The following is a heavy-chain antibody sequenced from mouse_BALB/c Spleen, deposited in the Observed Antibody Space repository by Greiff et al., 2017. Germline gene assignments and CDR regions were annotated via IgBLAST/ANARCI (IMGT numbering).Heavy chain of an antibody. V-gene: IGHV1S22*01. J-gene: IGHJ4*01. CDR3: TRGYVKRAMDY. D-gene: IGHD2-10*02. Sequence: LQQPGSELVRPGASVKLSCKASGYTFTSYWMHWVKQRHGQGLEWIGNIYPGSGSTNYDEKFKSKGTLTVDTSSSTAYMHLSSLTSEDSAVYYCTRGYVKRAMDYWGQGTSVTVSS. CDR2: IYPGSGST. CDR1: GYTFTSYW.